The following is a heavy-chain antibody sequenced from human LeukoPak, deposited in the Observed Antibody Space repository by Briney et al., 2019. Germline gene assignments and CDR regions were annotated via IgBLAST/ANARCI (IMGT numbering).Heavy chain of an antibody. CDR2: MNPYSGNT. D-gene: IGHD3-22*01. J-gene: IGHJ4*02. V-gene: IGHV1-8*01. CDR1: GYTFPNYD. CDR3: AREGGSGFSYYFDY. Sequence: ASVKVSCKSSGYTFPNYDINWVRQAPGQGLEWMGWMNPYSGNTGYAQKFQGRVTLTSDTSINTAYMEVTGLGSDDTAIYYCAREGGSGFSYYFDYWGQGTLVTVSS.